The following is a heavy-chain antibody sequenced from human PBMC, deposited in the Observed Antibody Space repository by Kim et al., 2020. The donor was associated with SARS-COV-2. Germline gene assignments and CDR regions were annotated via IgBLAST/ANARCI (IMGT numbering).Heavy chain of an antibody. J-gene: IGHJ2*01. CDR2: IIPIFGTA. Sequence: SVKVSCKASGGTFSSYAISWVRQAPGQGLEWMGGIIPIFGTANYAQKFQGRVTITADESTSTAYMELSSLRSEDTAVYYCARVRGGGDCLIPDCRPTTPARYWYFDLWGRGTLVTVSS. V-gene: IGHV1-69*13. CDR3: ARVRGGGDCLIPDCRPTTPARYWYFDL. CDR1: GGTFSSYA. D-gene: IGHD2-21*01.